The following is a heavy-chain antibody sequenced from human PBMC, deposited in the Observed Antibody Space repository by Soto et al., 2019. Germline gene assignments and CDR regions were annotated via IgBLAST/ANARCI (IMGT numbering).Heavy chain of an antibody. V-gene: IGHV4-39*01. D-gene: IGHD6-13*01. CDR1: GGSISSSSYY. CDR2: IYYSGST. Sequence: PSETLSLTCTVSGGSISSSSYYWGWIRRPPGKGLEWIGSIYYSGSTYYNPSLKSRVTISVDTSKNQFSLKLSPVTAADTAVYYCARHSGSWYVGLDPWGQGTLVTVSS. CDR3: ARHSGSWYVGLDP. J-gene: IGHJ5*02.